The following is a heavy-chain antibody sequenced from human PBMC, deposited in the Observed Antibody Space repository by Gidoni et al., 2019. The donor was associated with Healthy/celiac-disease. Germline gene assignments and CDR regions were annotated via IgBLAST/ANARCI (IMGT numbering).Heavy chain of an antibody. CDR3: ARGGNFGYYYYGMDV. D-gene: IGHD3-16*01. CDR2: IYYSGST. J-gene: IGHJ6*02. CDR1: GGSISSYY. V-gene: IGHV4-59*01. Sequence: QVQLQESGPGLVKPSETLSLTCTVSGGSISSYYWSWIRQPPGKGLEWIGYIYYSGSTNYNPSLKSRVTTSVDTSKNQFSLKLSSVTAADTAVYYCARGGNFGYYYYGMDVWGQGTTVTVSS.